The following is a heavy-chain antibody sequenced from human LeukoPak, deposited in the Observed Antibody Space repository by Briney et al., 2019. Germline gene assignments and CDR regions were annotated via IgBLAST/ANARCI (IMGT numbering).Heavy chain of an antibody. CDR1: GYTFTSYD. CDR3: ARDMGIAVAGTAY. D-gene: IGHD6-19*01. J-gene: IGHJ4*02. V-gene: IGHV1-8*02. CDR2: MNPNSGNT. Sequence: ASVKVSCKASGYTFTSYDINWVRQATGQGLEWMGWMNPNSGNTGYAQKLQGRVTMTTDTSTSTAYMELRSLRSDDTAVYYCARDMGIAVAGTAYWGQGTLVTVSS.